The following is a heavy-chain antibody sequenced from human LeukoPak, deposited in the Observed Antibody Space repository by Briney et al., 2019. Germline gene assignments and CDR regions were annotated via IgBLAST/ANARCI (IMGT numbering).Heavy chain of an antibody. J-gene: IGHJ4*02. D-gene: IGHD6-13*01. CDR2: IIPIFGTA. Sequence: ASVKVSCKASGGTFSSYAISWVRQAPGQGLEWMGGIIPIFGTANYAQKFQGRVTITADESTSTAYMELSSLRSEDTAVYYCARGIAAAGGPLDYWGQGTPVTVSS. CDR1: GGTFSSYA. CDR3: ARGIAAAGGPLDY. V-gene: IGHV1-69*13.